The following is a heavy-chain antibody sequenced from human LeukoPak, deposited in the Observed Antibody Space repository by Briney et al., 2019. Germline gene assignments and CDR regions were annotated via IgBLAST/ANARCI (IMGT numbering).Heavy chain of an antibody. J-gene: IGHJ5*02. CDR1: GGTFSSYA. Sequence: ASVKVSCKASGGTFSSYAISWVRQAPGQGLEWMGWINPNSGGTNYAQKFQGWVTMTRDTSISTAYMELSRLRSDDTAVYYCARNVVAATPWEDPSARNWFDPWGQGTLVTVSS. CDR2: INPNSGGT. V-gene: IGHV1-2*04. D-gene: IGHD2-15*01. CDR3: ARNVVAATPWEDPSARNWFDP.